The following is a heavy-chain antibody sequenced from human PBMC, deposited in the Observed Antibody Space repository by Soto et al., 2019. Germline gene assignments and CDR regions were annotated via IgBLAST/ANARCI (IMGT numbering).Heavy chain of an antibody. CDR2: ISYDGSNK. Sequence: GGSLRLSCAASGFTFGSYGMHWVRQAPGKGLEWVAVISYDGSNKYYADSVKGRFTISRDNSKNTLYLQMNSLRAEDTAVYYCAKDGIQLSVVYYYYMDVWGKGTTVTVSS. D-gene: IGHD5-18*01. CDR1: GFTFGSYG. CDR3: AKDGIQLSVVYYYYMDV. J-gene: IGHJ6*03. V-gene: IGHV3-30*18.